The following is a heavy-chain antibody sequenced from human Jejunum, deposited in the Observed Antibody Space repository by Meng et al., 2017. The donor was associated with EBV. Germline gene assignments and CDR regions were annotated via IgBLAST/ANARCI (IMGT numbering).Heavy chain of an antibody. V-gene: IGHV4-39*07. CDR2: FYYGGST. D-gene: IGHD3-22*01. Sequence: QLQLQESGPGLVKPSETLSLTGTVPGGSISSSSYYWGWIRQPPGKGLEWIGSFYYGGSTYYNPSLKSRVTISEDRSKNQFSLKLSSVTAADTAVYYCARTYYYDSSGFAPFDYWGQGTLVTVSS. CDR1: GGSISSSSYY. J-gene: IGHJ4*02. CDR3: ARTYYYDSSGFAPFDY.